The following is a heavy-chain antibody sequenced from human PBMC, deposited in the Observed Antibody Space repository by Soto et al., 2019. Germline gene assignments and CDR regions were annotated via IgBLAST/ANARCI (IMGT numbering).Heavy chain of an antibody. J-gene: IGHJ4*02. CDR1: GGSISSGGYY. Sequence: LSLTCTVSGGSISSGGYYWSWIRQHPGKGLEWIGYIYYSGSTYYNPSLKSRVTISVDTSKNQFSLKLSSVTAADTAVYYCARYDSSGYYPDYWGQGXLVTVYS. V-gene: IGHV4-31*03. CDR2: IYYSGST. D-gene: IGHD3-22*01. CDR3: ARYDSSGYYPDY.